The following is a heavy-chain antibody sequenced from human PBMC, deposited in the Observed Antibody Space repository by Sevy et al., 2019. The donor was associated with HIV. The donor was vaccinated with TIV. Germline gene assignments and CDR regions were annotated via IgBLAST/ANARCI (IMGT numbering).Heavy chain of an antibody. Sequence: ASVKVSCKASGGTFSSYAISWVRQAPGQGLEWMGGIMPIFGTANYAQKFQGRVTITADESTSTAYMELSSLRSEDTAVYYCARGGYCSGGSCYSQVNAFDIWGQGTMVTVSS. CDR1: GGTFSSYA. CDR2: IMPIFGTA. J-gene: IGHJ3*02. V-gene: IGHV1-69*13. CDR3: ARGGYCSGGSCYSQVNAFDI. D-gene: IGHD2-15*01.